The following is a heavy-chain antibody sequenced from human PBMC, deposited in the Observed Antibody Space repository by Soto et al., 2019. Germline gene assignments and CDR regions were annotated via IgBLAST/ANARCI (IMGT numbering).Heavy chain of an antibody. V-gene: IGHV4-34*01. J-gene: IGHJ4*02. D-gene: IGHD2-15*01. Sequence: QVQLQQWGAGLLKPSETLSLTCAVDGGSFSGYYWSWIRQPPGKGLEWIGEINHSGSTNYNPSLKSRVTISADTAKNQFSLKLSSVTAADTAVYYCSRTDIVRLVDYWGQGTLDTVSS. CDR3: SRTDIVRLVDY. CDR2: INHSGST. CDR1: GGSFSGYY.